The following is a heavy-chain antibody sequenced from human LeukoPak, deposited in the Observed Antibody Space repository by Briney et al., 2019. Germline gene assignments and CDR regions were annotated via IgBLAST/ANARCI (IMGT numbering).Heavy chain of an antibody. Sequence: GASVKVSCKASGGTFSSYAISWVRQAPGQGLEWMGGIIPIFGTANYAQKFQGRVTITTDESTSTAYMELSSLRSEDTAVYYCVRYDRRIGVDYWGQGTLVTVSS. J-gene: IGHJ4*02. CDR2: IIPIFGTA. D-gene: IGHD5-12*01. CDR3: VRYDRRIGVDY. CDR1: GGTFSSYA. V-gene: IGHV1-69*05.